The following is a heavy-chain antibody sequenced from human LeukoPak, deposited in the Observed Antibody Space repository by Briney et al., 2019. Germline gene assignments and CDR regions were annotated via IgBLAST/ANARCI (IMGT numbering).Heavy chain of an antibody. Sequence: SETLSLTCSGSGGSISTYYWTWIRQPPGKGLEWIGYIYYSGSTQYNPSLKSRVTMSVETSKNQFSLSLTSVTAADTAVYYCARDPAGNFGGAAYYFDSWGPGTLVTVSA. CDR2: IYYSGST. D-gene: IGHD4-23*01. V-gene: IGHV4-59*01. CDR1: GGSISTYY. CDR3: ARDPAGNFGGAAYYFDS. J-gene: IGHJ4*02.